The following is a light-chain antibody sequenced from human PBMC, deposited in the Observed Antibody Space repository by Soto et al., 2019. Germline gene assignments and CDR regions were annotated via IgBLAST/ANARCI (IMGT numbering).Light chain of an antibody. CDR3: QKYNNWPTLT. J-gene: IGKJ4*01. V-gene: IGKV3-15*01. CDR2: GAS. Sequence: EIVMTQSPATLSVSPGERAILSCRASQSVSTNLAWYQQKPGQAPRLLIYGASTRATGIPARFSGSGSGTEFTLTISSLQSGYFAVYYCQKYNNWPTLTFGGGTKVEIK. CDR1: QSVSTN.